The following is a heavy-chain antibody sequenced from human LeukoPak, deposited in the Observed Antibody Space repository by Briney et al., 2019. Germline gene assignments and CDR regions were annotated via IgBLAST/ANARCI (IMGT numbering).Heavy chain of an antibody. J-gene: IGHJ4*02. V-gene: IGHV3-23*01. Sequence: PGGSLRLSCAASGFTFSSYAMSWVRQAPGKGLEWVSAISGSGGSTYYADSVKGRFTISRDNSKNTLYLQMNSLRAEDTAVYYCAKTPHFTVVVVAACFDYWGQGTLVTVSS. D-gene: IGHD2-15*01. CDR2: ISGSGGST. CDR1: GFTFSSYA. CDR3: AKTPHFTVVVVAACFDY.